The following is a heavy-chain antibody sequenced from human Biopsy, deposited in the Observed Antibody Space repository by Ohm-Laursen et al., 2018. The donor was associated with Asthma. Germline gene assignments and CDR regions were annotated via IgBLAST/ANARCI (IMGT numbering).Heavy chain of an antibody. Sequence: TLSLTCTVSYGSITSGGYYWTWIRQHPGKGLEWIGFIYYCGSTYYNPSLKSRVSISIDTSKNQFSLKLSSVSAADTAAYYCARAQDYYDSRGYYRSFDYWGQGTLVTVSS. J-gene: IGHJ4*02. CDR1: YGSITSGGYY. V-gene: IGHV4-31*03. CDR2: IYYCGST. CDR3: ARAQDYYDSRGYYRSFDY. D-gene: IGHD3-22*01.